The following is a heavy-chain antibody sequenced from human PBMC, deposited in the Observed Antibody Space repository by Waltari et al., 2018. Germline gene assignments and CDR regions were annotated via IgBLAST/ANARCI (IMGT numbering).Heavy chain of an antibody. V-gene: IGHV4-59*01. D-gene: IGHD3-22*01. CDR1: GGSISSYY. CDR2: IYYSGRP. J-gene: IGHJ6*02. CDR3: ARDRRLLGYYYYGMDV. Sequence: QVQLQESGPGLVKPSETLSLTCTVSGGSISSYYWRWIRQPPGKGLEWIGYIYYSGRPKHNPSPNSRATISVDTSKNQFSLKLSSGTAADTAVYYCARDRRLLGYYYYGMDVWGQGTTVTVSS.